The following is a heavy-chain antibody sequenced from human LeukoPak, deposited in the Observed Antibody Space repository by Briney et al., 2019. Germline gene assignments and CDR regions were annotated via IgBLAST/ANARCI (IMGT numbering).Heavy chain of an antibody. Sequence: PGGSLRLSCAASGFTFSSYSMNWVRQAPGKGLEWVSSISSSSSYIHYADSVKGRFTISRDNAKNSLYLQMNSLRAEDTAVYYCAREESSSWYGGDWFDPWGXGTLVTVSS. CDR3: AREESSSWYGGDWFDP. J-gene: IGHJ5*02. D-gene: IGHD6-13*01. V-gene: IGHV3-21*01. CDR1: GFTFSSYS. CDR2: ISSSSSYI.